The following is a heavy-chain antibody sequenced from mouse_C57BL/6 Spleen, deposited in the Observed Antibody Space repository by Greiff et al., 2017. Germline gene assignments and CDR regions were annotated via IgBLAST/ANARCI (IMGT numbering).Heavy chain of an antibody. V-gene: IGHV1-52*01. Sequence: VQLQQPGAELVRPGSSVKLSCKASGYTFTSYWMHWVKQRPIQGLEWIGNIDPSDSETHYNQKFKDKATLTVDKSSSTAYMQLSSLTSEDSAVYYGARWGYEGLDTWGQGTTLTVSS. CDR3: ARWGYEGLDT. CDR1: GYTFTSYW. J-gene: IGHJ2*01. D-gene: IGHD2-3*01. CDR2: IDPSDSET.